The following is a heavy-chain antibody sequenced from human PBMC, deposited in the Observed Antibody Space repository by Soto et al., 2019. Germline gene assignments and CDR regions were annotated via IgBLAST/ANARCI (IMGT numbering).Heavy chain of an antibody. CDR1: GFSLSTSGVG. V-gene: IGHV2-5*02. CDR2: IYWDDDK. Sequence: SGPTLVNPTQTLTLTCTFSGFSLSTSGVGVGWIRQPPGKALEWLALIYWDDDKRYSPSLKSRLTITKDTSKNQVVLTMTNMDPVDTATYYCAHKYYDFWSGPDAFDIWRQGTMVTVSS. J-gene: IGHJ3*02. CDR3: AHKYYDFWSGPDAFDI. D-gene: IGHD3-3*01.